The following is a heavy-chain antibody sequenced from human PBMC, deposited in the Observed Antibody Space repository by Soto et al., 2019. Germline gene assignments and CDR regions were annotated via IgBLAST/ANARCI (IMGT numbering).Heavy chain of an antibody. CDR1: GFTFSSYA. J-gene: IGHJ4*01. Sequence: GVLRLSCAASGFTFSSYAMSWVRQAPGKGLEWVSAISGSDGSTYYADSVKGRLTISRYNSKNTLYLEMNSLRGEDTAVYYCAKVRGDTTMALFGGQGTLVTVSS. D-gene: IGHD5-18*01. CDR3: AKVRGDTTMALF. V-gene: IGHV3-23*01. CDR2: ISGSDGST.